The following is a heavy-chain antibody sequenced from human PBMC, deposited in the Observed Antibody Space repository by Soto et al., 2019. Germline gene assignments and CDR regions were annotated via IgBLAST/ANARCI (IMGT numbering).Heavy chain of an antibody. V-gene: IGHV4-31*03. CDR2: THYSGST. J-gene: IGHJ5*02. Sequence: PSETLSLTCTVSGTYISTGGYYWSWIRQHPGQGLEWIGYTHYSGSTYSNPSLRSRVTISLDSSKNQFSLKLYSVTAADTGVYFCARGQALFDPWGQGTLVTVSS. CDR3: ARGQALFDP. CDR1: GTYISTGGYY.